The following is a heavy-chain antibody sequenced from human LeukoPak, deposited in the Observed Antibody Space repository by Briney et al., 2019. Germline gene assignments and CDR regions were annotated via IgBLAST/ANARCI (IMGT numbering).Heavy chain of an antibody. V-gene: IGHV5-51*01. J-gene: IGHJ4*02. D-gene: IGHD2-15*01. CDR2: IYPGDSDT. CDR1: GYSFTSYW. Sequence: GESLKISCKGSGYSFTSYWIGWVRQMPGKGLEWMGIIYPGDSDTRYSPSFQGQVTISADKSISTAYLQWSSLKASDTAMYYCARLSYCSGGSCYSLSNWDQGTLVTVSS. CDR3: ARLSYCSGGSCYSLSN.